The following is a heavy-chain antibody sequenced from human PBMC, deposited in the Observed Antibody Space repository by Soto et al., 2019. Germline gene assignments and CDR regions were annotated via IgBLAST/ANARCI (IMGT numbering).Heavy chain of an antibody. CDR2: ISYDGSNK. Sequence: GGSLRLSCAASGFTFSSYGMHWVRQAPGKGLEWVAVISYDGSNKYYADSVKGRFTISRDNSKNTLYLQMNSLRAEDTAVYYCAKRSGGSYYYYGMDVWGQGTTVTVSS. J-gene: IGHJ6*02. D-gene: IGHD3-16*01. CDR3: AKRSGGSYYYYGMDV. CDR1: GFTFSSYG. V-gene: IGHV3-30*18.